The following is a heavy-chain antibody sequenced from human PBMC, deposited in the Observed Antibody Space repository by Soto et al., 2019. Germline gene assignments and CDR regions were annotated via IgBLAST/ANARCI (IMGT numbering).Heavy chain of an antibody. D-gene: IGHD5-18*01. V-gene: IGHV1-46*01. J-gene: IGHJ3*02. CDR2: INPSGGST. CDR1: GYTFTSCY. Sequence: ASVKVSCKSSGYTFTSCYMHWVRQAPGQGLEWMGIINPSGGSTSYAQKFQGRVTMTRDTSTSTVYMELSSLRSEDTAVYYCATCWGGYRGDAFDIWGQGTMVTVSS. CDR3: ATCWGGYRGDAFDI.